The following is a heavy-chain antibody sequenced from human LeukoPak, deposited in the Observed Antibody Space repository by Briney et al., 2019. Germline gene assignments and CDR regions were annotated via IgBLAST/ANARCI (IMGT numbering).Heavy chain of an antibody. CDR3: ARVLHAPYLIDS. CDR2: VFRLQTVRT. CDR1: DSSITSTYY. Sequence: PSETLSLTCTLSDSSITSTYYWAWFRQPPGNGLDCIATVFRLQTVRTFNNPSLEPRVTMSLDPSQNQFSLNLTSVTAADTALYFCARVLHAPYLIDSWGQGTLVTVSS. V-gene: IGHV4-38-2*02. J-gene: IGHJ5*01. D-gene: IGHD2-8*01.